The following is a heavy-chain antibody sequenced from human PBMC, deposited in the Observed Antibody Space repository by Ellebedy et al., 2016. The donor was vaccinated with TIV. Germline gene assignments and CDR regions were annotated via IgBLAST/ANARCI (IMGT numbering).Heavy chain of an antibody. CDR2: IHDSGST. J-gene: IGHJ6*02. CDR1: GGSVNRLSYY. V-gene: IGHV4-39*01. D-gene: IGHD2-21*02. CDR3: ARLTSVTPYYGVDV. Sequence: MPSETLSLTCTVSGGSVNRLSYYWGSFRQPPGKGLEWIGNIHDSGSTKYSPSLKSRVTISIDTSKNQFSLKLTSLTAADTAVYYCARLTSVTPYYGVDVWGQGTTVTVSS.